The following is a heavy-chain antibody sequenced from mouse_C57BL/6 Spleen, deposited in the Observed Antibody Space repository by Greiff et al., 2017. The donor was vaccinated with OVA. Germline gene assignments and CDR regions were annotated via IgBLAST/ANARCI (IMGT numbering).Heavy chain of an antibody. D-gene: IGHD3-2*02. J-gene: IGHJ2*01. CDR2: INPSNGGT. V-gene: IGHV1-53*01. Sequence: QVQLKQPGTELVKPGASVKLSCKASGYTFTSYWMHWVKQRPGQGLEWIGNINPSNGGTNYNEKFKSKATLTVDKSSSTAYMQLSSLTSEDSAVYYCASGAAQAREVVDYWGQGTTLTVSS. CDR3: ASGAAQAREVVDY. CDR1: GYTFTSYW.